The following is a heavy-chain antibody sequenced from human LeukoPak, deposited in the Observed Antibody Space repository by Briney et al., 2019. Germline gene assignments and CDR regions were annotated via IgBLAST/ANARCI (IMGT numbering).Heavy chain of an antibody. CDR1: GFTFSSYA. V-gene: IGHV3-30*04. D-gene: IGHD3-9*01. J-gene: IGHJ4*02. CDR3: ARVSYDILTGLYYFDY. Sequence: PGGSLRLSCAASGFTFSSYAMHGVRQAPGKGPEWVAVISYDGSNKYYADSVKGRFTISRDNSKNTLYLQMNSLRAEDTAVYYCARVSYDILTGLYYFDYWGQGTLVTVSS. CDR2: ISYDGSNK.